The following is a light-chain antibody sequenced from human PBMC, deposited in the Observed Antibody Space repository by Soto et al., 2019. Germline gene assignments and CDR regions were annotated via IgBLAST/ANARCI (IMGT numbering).Light chain of an antibody. Sequence: QSALTQPASVSGAPGQSITISCTGTSNDVGGYMYVSWYQQRPGTAPKLMIYEVSNRPSGVSNRFSGSKSGNTASLTISGLQAEDEADYYCSSYTSSSTLVFGGGTKVTVL. CDR1: SNDVGGYMY. V-gene: IGLV2-14*01. CDR3: SSYTSSSTLV. CDR2: EVS. J-gene: IGLJ3*02.